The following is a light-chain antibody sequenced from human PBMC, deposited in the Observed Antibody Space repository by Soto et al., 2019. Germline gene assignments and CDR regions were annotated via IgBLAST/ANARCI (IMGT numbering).Light chain of an antibody. J-gene: IGLJ1*01. V-gene: IGLV3-21*04. CDR3: QVWDSGGAHGV. CDR2: SDS. CDR1: NIGSYN. Sequence: SYELTQPPSVSVAPGKTARITCGGNNIGSYNVHWYQQKPGQAPVLVIYSDSDRPSGIPERFSGSNSGNTATLTISRVEAGDEAGYYCQVWDSGGAHGVFGTGTKVTVL.